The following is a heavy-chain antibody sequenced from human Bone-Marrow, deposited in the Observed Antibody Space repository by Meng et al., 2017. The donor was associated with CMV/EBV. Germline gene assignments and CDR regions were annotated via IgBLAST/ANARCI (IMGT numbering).Heavy chain of an antibody. CDR1: GITFSSYA. V-gene: IGHV3-48*04. D-gene: IGHD2-2*01. CDR3: AREPGYCSSATCSSSTYGMDV. Sequence: GESLKISCAASGITFSSYAMSWVRQAPGKGLEWVSCISSSSSTIYYADSVKGRFTISRDNAKSSVYLQMNGLRAEDTAVYYCAREPGYCSSATCSSSTYGMDVWGQGTTVTVSS. CDR2: ISSSSSTI. J-gene: IGHJ6*02.